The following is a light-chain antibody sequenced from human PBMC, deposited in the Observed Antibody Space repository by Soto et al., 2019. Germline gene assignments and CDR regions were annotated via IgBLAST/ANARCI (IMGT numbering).Light chain of an antibody. CDR2: DAA. CDR3: QQTSSAPFT. J-gene: IGKJ3*01. CDR1: QNINTY. Sequence: DIQMTQSPYSLSAAVGDRVTIACRASQNINTYLNWYQQKPGKAPKLLIFDAASLQSGVPSRFSGGLSSTDFTLTITSLQPEDFATYYCQQTSSAPFTFGPGTKVDIK. V-gene: IGKV1-39*01.